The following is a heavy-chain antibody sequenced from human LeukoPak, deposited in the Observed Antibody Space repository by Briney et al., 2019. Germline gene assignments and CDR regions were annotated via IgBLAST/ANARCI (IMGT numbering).Heavy chain of an antibody. Sequence: SETLSLTCTVSGYSISSGYYWGWIRQPPGKGLEWIGSIYHSGSTYYNPSLKSRVTISVDTSKNQFSLKLSSVTAADTAVYYCARHAGSFKDYYYYYMDVWGKGTTVTVSS. J-gene: IGHJ6*03. CDR1: GYSISSGYY. CDR2: IYHSGST. CDR3: ARHAGSFKDYYYYYMDV. V-gene: IGHV4-38-2*02. D-gene: IGHD3-10*01.